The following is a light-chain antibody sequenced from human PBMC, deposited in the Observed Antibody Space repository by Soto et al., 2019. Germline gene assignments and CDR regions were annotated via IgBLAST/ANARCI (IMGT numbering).Light chain of an antibody. CDR2: DAS. J-gene: IGKJ5*01. CDR3: QQRSKWPIT. V-gene: IGKV3-11*01. CDR1: QSVSSY. Sequence: EIVLTQSPATLSLSPGERATLSCRASQSVSSYLAWYQQKPGQAPRRFIYDASSRATGIPARFSGSGSGTDCTLTISSLEPEDFAVYYCQQRSKWPITFGQGTRLEIK.